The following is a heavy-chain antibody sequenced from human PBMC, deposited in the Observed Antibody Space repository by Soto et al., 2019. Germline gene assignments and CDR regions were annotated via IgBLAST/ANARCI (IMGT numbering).Heavy chain of an antibody. J-gene: IGHJ4*02. CDR2: IIPIFDTA. CDR3: AREILGYCSGGSCYTDY. V-gene: IGHV1-69*06. CDR1: GDSFNSYS. Sequence: SVKVSCKASGDSFNSYSFSWVLQAPGQGLEWMGGIIPIFDTANYPQKLQGRVTISADKATSTISMELSSLRSEDTAVYYCAREILGYCSGGSCYTDYWAQGTLVTVSS. D-gene: IGHD2-15*01.